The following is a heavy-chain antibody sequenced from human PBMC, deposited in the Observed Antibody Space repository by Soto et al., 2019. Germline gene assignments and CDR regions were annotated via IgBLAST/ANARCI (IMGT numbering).Heavy chain of an antibody. CDR2: IYSGGST. D-gene: IGHD6-13*01. V-gene: IGHV3-53*01. CDR1: GFTVSSNY. CDR3: ARSTWYCSFDPFDY. Sequence: GGSLRLSCAASGFTVSSNYMSWVRQAPGKGLEWVSVIYSGGSTYYADSVKGRFTISRDNSKNTLYLQMNSLRAEDTAVYYCARSTWYCSFDPFDYWGQRTMFTVSS. J-gene: IGHJ4*02.